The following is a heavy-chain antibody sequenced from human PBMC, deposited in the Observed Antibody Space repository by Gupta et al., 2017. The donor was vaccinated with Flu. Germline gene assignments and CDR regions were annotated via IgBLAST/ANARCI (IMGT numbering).Heavy chain of an antibody. Sequence: EVQLLQSGGGLVQPGGSLRLSCAVSGFTFRTHSMSWVRQAPGKGLGWVSGIRSSGATTDYAESVKGRFTLSRDNSKNTLYLEMDRLRVEDTAVYFCGKGAVDGTPYYYYGMDVWGQGTTVTVS. CDR2: IRSSGATT. CDR1: GFTFRTHS. D-gene: IGHD6-19*01. J-gene: IGHJ6*02. V-gene: IGHV3-23*01. CDR3: GKGAVDGTPYYYYGMDV.